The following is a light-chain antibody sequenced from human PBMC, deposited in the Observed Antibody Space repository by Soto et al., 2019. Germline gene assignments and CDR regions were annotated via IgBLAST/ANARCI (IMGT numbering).Light chain of an antibody. CDR3: QQHSKWPIT. Sequence: EIVLTQSPATLSLSPGERATLSCRASQSVGGFLDWYQQKPGQAPRLLIYATYARASGIPARFSGSGSGTDFTITISSLAPDDFAIYYCQQHSKWPITFGQGTRLEIK. J-gene: IGKJ5*01. CDR1: QSVGGF. CDR2: ATY. V-gene: IGKV3-11*01.